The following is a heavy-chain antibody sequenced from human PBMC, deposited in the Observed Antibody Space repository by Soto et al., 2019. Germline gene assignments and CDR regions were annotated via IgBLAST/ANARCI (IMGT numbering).Heavy chain of an antibody. J-gene: IGHJ4*02. CDR3: ARDYYDSSGYYHTPDY. D-gene: IGHD3-22*01. CDR1: GFTFSSYS. CDR2: ISSSSSYI. V-gene: IGHV3-21*01. Sequence: GGSLRLSCAASGFTFSSYSMNWVRQAPGKGLEWVSSISSSSSYIYYADSAKGRFTISRDNAKNSLYLQMNSLGAEDTAVYYCARDYYDSSGYYHTPDYWGQGTLVTVSS.